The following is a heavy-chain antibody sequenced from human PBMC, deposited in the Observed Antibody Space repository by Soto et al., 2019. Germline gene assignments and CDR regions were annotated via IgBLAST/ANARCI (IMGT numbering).Heavy chain of an antibody. CDR2: TYCRSKWSN. CDR1: GYGFSINIAA. Sequence: SQTRSRTCAISGYGFSINIAAFDLIRHSPSRGLECLGRTYCRSKWSNDYAVSLKSRITINPDTSKNHVSLQLRSVSPEDTAVYYCAREGVTMVRGVIRYYYHSGLEVWGKGNPANVSS. V-gene: IGHV6-1*01. CDR3: AREGVTMVRGVIRYYYHSGLEV. J-gene: IGHJ6*04. D-gene: IGHD3-10*01.